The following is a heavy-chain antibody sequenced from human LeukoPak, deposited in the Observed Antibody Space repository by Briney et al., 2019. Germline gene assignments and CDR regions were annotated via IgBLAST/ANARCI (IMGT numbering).Heavy chain of an antibody. CDR1: GFTFSSHA. CDR3: EKKFYSGSSVYYAFDY. Sequence: PGGSLRLSCAASGFTFSSHAMSWVRQAPGKGPEWVSSINVGGTRTYYAETVRGRFTISRDDSKNTLYLQMNRLRAEDAALYYCEKKFYSGSSVYYAFDYWGQGRLVTVSS. CDR2: INVGGTRT. V-gene: IGHV3-23*01. J-gene: IGHJ4*02. D-gene: IGHD3-22*01.